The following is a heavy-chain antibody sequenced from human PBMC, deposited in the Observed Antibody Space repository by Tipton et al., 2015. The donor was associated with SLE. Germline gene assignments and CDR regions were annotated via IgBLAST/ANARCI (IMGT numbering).Heavy chain of an antibody. V-gene: IGHV4-59*01. D-gene: IGHD5-18*01. Sequence: TLSLTCTVSSGSISGYYWTWIRQPPGKGLEWIGSVYFKGNTNYSPSLKSRVSVSLDTSKNQFSLKLSSVTAADTAVYYCTRGYTYGYGFSDNWGRGTLVTVSS. J-gene: IGHJ4*02. CDR1: SGSISGYY. CDR3: TRGYTYGYGFSDN. CDR2: VYFKGNT.